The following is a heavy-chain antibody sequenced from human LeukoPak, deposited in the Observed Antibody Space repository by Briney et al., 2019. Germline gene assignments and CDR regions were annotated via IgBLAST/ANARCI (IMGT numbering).Heavy chain of an antibody. CDR3: ARVPGGGDFYFDY. Sequence: GGSLRLSCAASGFTASSNYMSWVRQAPGKGLEWVSVIYSGGSTYYADSVKGRFTISRDNSKNTLYLQMNSLRAEDTAVYYCARVPGGGDFYFDYWGLGTLVTVSS. J-gene: IGHJ4*02. V-gene: IGHV3-53*01. D-gene: IGHD2-21*02. CDR2: IYSGGST. CDR1: GFTASSNY.